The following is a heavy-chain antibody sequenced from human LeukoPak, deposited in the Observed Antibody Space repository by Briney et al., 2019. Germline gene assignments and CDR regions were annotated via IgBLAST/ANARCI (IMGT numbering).Heavy chain of an antibody. V-gene: IGHV3-7*01. J-gene: IGHJ4*02. CDR2: INKDGSER. D-gene: IGHD4-17*01. CDR1: GFTFSGYW. CDR3: ARDRSYGDYRRYFDY. Sequence: PGGSLRLSCAASGFTFSGYWMSWVRRAPGKGLEWVANINKDGSERYNVDSVKGRFTISRDNAKNSLYLQMNSLRAEDTAVYYCARDRSYGDYRRYFDYWGQGTLVTVSS.